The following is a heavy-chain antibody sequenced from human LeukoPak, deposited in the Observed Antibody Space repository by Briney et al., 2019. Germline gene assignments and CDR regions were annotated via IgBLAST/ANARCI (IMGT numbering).Heavy chain of an antibody. D-gene: IGHD3-16*02. CDR1: GGSISSSSYY. V-gene: IGHV4-39*01. CDR3: ATTDYVWGSYRR. Sequence: SETLSLTCTVSGGSISSSSYYWGWIRQPPGKGLEWIGSIYYSGSTYYNPSLKSRVTISVDTSKNQFSLKLSSVTAADTAVDYCATTDYVWGSYRRWGQGTLVTVSS. CDR2: IYYSGST. J-gene: IGHJ4*02.